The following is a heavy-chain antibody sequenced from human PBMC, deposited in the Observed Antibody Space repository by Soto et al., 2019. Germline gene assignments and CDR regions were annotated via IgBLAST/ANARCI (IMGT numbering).Heavy chain of an antibody. V-gene: IGHV1-69*01. D-gene: IGHD4-17*01. Sequence: QVQLVQSGAEVKKPGSSVKVSCKASGGTFSSYAISWVRQAPGHGLEWLGGIIPIFGTANYAQKFQGRVTITADESTSTAYMELSSLRAEDTAVYYCARVTGRNGDYEGPDYWGQGTLVTVSS. J-gene: IGHJ4*02. CDR1: GGTFSSYA. CDR2: IIPIFGTA. CDR3: ARVTGRNGDYEGPDY.